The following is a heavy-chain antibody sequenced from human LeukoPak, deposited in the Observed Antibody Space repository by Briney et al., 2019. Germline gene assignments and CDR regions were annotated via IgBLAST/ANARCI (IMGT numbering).Heavy chain of an antibody. D-gene: IGHD3-22*01. CDR1: GFTFSSYE. CDR3: ARKDYYYDSSGYLFSSWFDP. J-gene: IGHJ5*02. CDR2: ISSSGSTI. V-gene: IGHV3-48*03. Sequence: GGSLRLSCAASGFTFSSYEMNWVRQAPGKGLEWVSYISSSGSTIYYADSVKGRFTISRDNAKNSLYLQMNSLRAEDTAVYYCARKDYYYDSSGYLFSSWFDPWGQGTLVTVSS.